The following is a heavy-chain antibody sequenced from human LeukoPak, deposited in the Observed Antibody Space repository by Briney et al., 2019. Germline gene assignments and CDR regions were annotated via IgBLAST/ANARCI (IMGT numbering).Heavy chain of an antibody. CDR3: ARGTAMVRGVIIRPAEYFRH. Sequence: ASVKVSCKASGYTFTGYYMHWVRQAPGQGLEWMGWINPNSGGTNYAQKFQGRVTMTRDTSISTAYMELSRLRSDDTAVYYCARGTAMVRGVIIRPAEYFRHWGQGTLVTVSS. CDR1: GYTFTGYY. CDR2: INPNSGGT. D-gene: IGHD3-10*01. J-gene: IGHJ1*01. V-gene: IGHV1-2*02.